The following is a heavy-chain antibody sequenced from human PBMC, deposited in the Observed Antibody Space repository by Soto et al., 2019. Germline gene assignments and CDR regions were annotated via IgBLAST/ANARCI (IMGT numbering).Heavy chain of an antibody. D-gene: IGHD3-10*01. CDR2: ISGSGGST. CDR1: GFTFSSYA. CDR3: AKGGTMVRGVIIAYFDY. J-gene: IGHJ4*02. Sequence: GGSLRLSCAASGFTFSSYAMSWVRQAPGKGLEWVSAISGSGGSTYYADSVKGRFTISRDNSKNTLYLKMNSLRAEDTAVYYCAKGGTMVRGVIIAYFDYWGQGTLVTVSS. V-gene: IGHV3-23*01.